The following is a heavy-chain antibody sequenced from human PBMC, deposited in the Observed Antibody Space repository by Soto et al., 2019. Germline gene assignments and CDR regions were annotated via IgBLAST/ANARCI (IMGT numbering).Heavy chain of an antibody. CDR2: MNPYTGNT. CDR3: ARRKERSGPHYFDY. J-gene: IGHJ4*02. CDR1: GYTFTTYD. D-gene: IGHD6-25*01. Sequence: QVQLVQSGAEVKEPGASVKVSCKASGYTFTTYDIYWMRQATGQGLEWMGWMNPYTGNTGYAQKFQGRVTVTRNTSISTVYMEMSGLRLDDTALYYCARRKERSGPHYFDYWGQGSQVTVSS. V-gene: IGHV1-8*01.